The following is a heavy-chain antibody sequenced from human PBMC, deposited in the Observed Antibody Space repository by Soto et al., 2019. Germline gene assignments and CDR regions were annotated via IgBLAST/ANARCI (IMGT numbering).Heavy chain of an antibody. CDR3: ATAVVDYYYGMDV. D-gene: IGHD2-15*01. J-gene: IGHJ6*02. V-gene: IGHV6-1*01. CDR2: TYYRSKWYN. Sequence: SQTLSLTCAVSGDSVSSNSAAWNWIRQSPSRGLEWLGRTYYRSKWYNDYAVSVKSRITINPDTSKNQFSLQLNPVPPEDTAVYFCATAVVDYYYGMDVGGQGTTFTVS. CDR1: GDSVSSNSAA.